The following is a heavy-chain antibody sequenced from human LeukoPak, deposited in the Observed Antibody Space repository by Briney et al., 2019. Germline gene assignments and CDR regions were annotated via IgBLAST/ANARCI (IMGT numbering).Heavy chain of an antibody. Sequence: RGSLRLSCTASGFTFSSYAMSWVRQAPGKGLEWVSAISGSGGSTYYADSVKGRFTISRDNSKNTLYLQMNSLRAEDTAVYYCARGLLTSPFDYWGQGTLVTVSS. CDR1: GFTFSSYA. CDR2: ISGSGGST. V-gene: IGHV3-23*01. J-gene: IGHJ4*02. D-gene: IGHD2-21*02. CDR3: ARGLLTSPFDY.